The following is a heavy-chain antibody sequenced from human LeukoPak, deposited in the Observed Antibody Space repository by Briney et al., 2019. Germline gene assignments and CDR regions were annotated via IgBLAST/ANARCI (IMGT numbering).Heavy chain of an antibody. Sequence: GALRLSCAASGFTFSSYGMHWVRQAPGKGLEWVAFIRYDGSNKYYADSVKGRFTISRDNSKNTLYLQMNSLRAEDTAVYYCTRETAFDFWGQGTVVIVSS. CDR1: GFTFSSYG. CDR2: IRYDGSNK. V-gene: IGHV3-30*02. CDR3: TRETAFDF. J-gene: IGHJ3*01.